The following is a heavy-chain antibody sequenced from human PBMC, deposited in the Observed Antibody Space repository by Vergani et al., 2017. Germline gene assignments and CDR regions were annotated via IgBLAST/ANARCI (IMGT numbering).Heavy chain of an antibody. J-gene: IGHJ6*02. Sequence: EVQLVESGGGLVQPGGSLRLSCAVSGFTFSSSAMHWVRQAPGKGLEYVSAIGSKGGSTFYANSVKGRFTISRDNSKNTLFLQMGSLRVEDMAVYYCARDLYYDSSGYRGTGFYYAMDVWGQGTTVTVS. CDR2: IGSKGGST. CDR3: ARDLYYDSSGYRGTGFYYAMDV. V-gene: IGHV3-64*01. CDR1: GFTFSSSA. D-gene: IGHD3-22*01.